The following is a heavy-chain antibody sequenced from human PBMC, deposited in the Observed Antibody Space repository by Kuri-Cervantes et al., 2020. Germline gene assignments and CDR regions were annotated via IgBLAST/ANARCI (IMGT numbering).Heavy chain of an antibody. V-gene: IGHV1-69*13. D-gene: IGHD3-10*01. Sequence: SVKVSCKASGGTFSSYAISWVRQAPGQGLEWMGGIIPIFGTANYAQKFQGRVTITADESTSTAYMELSSLRSEDTAVYYCAGFTMVRGVITTLDHWGQGTLVTVSS. CDR2: IIPIFGTA. J-gene: IGHJ4*02. CDR3: AGFTMVRGVITTLDH. CDR1: GGTFSSYA.